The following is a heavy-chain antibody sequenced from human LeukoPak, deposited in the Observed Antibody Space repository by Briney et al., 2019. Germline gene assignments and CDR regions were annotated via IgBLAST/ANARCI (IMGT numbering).Heavy chain of an antibody. J-gene: IGHJ4*02. D-gene: IGHD2/OR15-2a*01. V-gene: IGHV1-18*01. CDR2: ISGYNGNT. Sequence: ASVKVSCKASGYTFTSYGISWVRQAPGQGLEWMGWISGYNGNTNYAQKFQGRVTMTTDTSTSTAYMELRSLRSDDTAVYYCAGATRIFMDFDYWGQGTLVTVSS. CDR1: GYTFTSYG. CDR3: AGATRIFMDFDY.